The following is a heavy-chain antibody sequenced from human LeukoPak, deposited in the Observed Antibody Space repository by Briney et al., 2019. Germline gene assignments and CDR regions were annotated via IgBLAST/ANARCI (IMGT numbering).Heavy chain of an antibody. Sequence: PGGSLRLSCAASGFTFSDYYMTWIRQAPGKGLEWVSYISSGSSYTNFADSVKGRFTISRDNAKNSLYLQMNSLRAEDTAVYYCARVIERLYYFDYWGQGTLVTVSS. CDR1: GFTFSDYY. D-gene: IGHD2-21*01. V-gene: IGHV3-11*05. CDR3: ARVIERLYYFDY. J-gene: IGHJ4*02. CDR2: ISSGSSYT.